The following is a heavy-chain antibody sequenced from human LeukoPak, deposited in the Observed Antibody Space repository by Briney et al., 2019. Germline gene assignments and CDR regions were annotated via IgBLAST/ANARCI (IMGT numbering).Heavy chain of an antibody. D-gene: IGHD2-2*01. CDR2: ISYDGSNK. V-gene: IGHV3-30-3*01. CDR1: GFTFSSYA. CDR3: ARDGGYCSSTSCPLLGDYYYYGMDV. J-gene: IGHJ6*02. Sequence: GGSLRLSCAASGFTFSSYAMHWVRQAPGKGLEWVAVISYDGSNKYYADSVKGRFTISRDNSKNTLYLQMNSLRAEDTAVYYCARDGGYCSSTSCPLLGDYYYYGMDVWGQGTTVTVSS.